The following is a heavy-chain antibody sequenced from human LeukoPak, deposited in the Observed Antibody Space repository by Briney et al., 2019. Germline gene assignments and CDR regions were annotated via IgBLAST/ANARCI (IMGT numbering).Heavy chain of an antibody. CDR3: ARPRGPYCGGDCYLYYFDY. Sequence: ASVKVSCKASGYTFTSYGISWVRQAPGQGLEWMGWISAYNGNTNYAQKLQGRVTMTTDTSTSTAYMELRSLRSDDTAVYYCARPRGPYCGGDCYLYYFDYWGQGTLVTVSS. D-gene: IGHD2-21*01. CDR2: ISAYNGNT. J-gene: IGHJ4*02. CDR1: GYTFTSYG. V-gene: IGHV1-18*01.